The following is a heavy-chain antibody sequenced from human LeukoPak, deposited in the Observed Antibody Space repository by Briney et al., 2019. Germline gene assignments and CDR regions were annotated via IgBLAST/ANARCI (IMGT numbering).Heavy chain of an antibody. D-gene: IGHD1-14*01. J-gene: IGHJ3*02. Sequence: PSETLSLTCTVSGGSISSYYWSWIRQPPGKGLEWIGYIYYSGSTNYNPSLKSRVTISVDTSKNQFSLKLSSVTAADTAVYYCARAPRRAFDIWGQRTMVTVSS. CDR1: GGSISSYY. CDR3: ARAPRRAFDI. V-gene: IGHV4-59*08. CDR2: IYYSGST.